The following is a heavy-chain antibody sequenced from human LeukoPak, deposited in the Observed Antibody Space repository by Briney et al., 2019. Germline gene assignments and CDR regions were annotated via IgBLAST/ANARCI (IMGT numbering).Heavy chain of an antibody. D-gene: IGHD3-3*01. V-gene: IGHV3-33*01. CDR3: ARDQYDFWSGYYIGGFDP. J-gene: IGHJ5*02. Sequence: GGSLRLSCAASGFTFSSYGMHWVRQAPGKGLEWLAVIWYDGSNKYYADSVKGRFTISRDNSKNTLYLQMNSLRAEDTAVYYCARDQYDFWSGYYIGGFDPWGQGTLVTVSS. CDR2: IWYDGSNK. CDR1: GFTFSSYG.